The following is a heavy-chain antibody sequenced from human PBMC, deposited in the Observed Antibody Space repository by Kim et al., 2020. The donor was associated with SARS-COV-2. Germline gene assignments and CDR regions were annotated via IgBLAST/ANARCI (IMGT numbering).Heavy chain of an antibody. CDR1: GGTFSSYA. Sequence: SVKVSCKASGGTFSSYAISWVRQAPGQGLEWMGRIIPILGIANYAQKFQGRVTITADKSTSTAYMELSSLRSEDTAVYYCARDNGLVVTAIGSDPWGQGTLVTVSS. J-gene: IGHJ5*02. CDR2: IIPILGIA. D-gene: IGHD2-21*02. CDR3: ARDNGLVVTAIGSDP. V-gene: IGHV1-69*04.